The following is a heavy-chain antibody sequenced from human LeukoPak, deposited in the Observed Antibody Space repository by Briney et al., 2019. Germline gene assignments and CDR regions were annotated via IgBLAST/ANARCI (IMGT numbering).Heavy chain of an antibody. J-gene: IGHJ4*02. CDR3: AKGYSSSWYYFDY. D-gene: IGHD6-13*01. CDR1: GFTFSNYA. Sequence: GGSLRLSCAASGFTFSNYAMHWVRQDPGKGLEWVAVISYDGSNEYYADSVRGRFTISRDNSKNTLYLQMNRLRVEDTAVYYCAKGYSSSWYYFDYWGQGTLVTVSS. CDR2: ISYDGSNE. V-gene: IGHV3-30*18.